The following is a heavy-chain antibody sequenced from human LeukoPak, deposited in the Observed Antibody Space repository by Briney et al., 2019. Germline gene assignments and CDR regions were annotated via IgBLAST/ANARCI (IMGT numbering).Heavy chain of an antibody. CDR1: GGSISSYY. Sequence: KPSETLSLTCTVSGGSISSYYWSWIRQPPGKGLEWIGNIYYSGSTNYNPFLKSRVTISVDTSKNQFSLNLRSVTAADTAVFYCARVHRLVPGPFHIWGQGTMVIVSS. V-gene: IGHV4-59*01. J-gene: IGHJ3*02. D-gene: IGHD6-6*01. CDR2: IYYSGST. CDR3: ARVHRLVPGPFHI.